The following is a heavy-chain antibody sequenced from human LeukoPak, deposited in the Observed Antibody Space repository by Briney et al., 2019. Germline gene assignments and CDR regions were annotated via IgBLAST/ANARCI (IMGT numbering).Heavy chain of an antibody. Sequence: GGSLRLSCAASGFTFSSLPMNWVRQAPRKGLEWVANIDERSTVNYADSVEGRFTISRDNAKNSLYLQMNGLRDEDTAVYYCATYSYGLRSFDYWGRGTLVTVSS. J-gene: IGHJ4*02. V-gene: IGHV3-48*02. CDR3: ATYSYGLRSFDY. CDR1: GFTFSSLP. D-gene: IGHD5-18*01. CDR2: IDERSTV.